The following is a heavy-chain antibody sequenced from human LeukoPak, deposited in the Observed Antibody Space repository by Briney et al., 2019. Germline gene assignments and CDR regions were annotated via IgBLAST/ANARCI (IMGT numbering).Heavy chain of an antibody. CDR2: ISGSGGST. J-gene: IGHJ4*02. CDR1: GFTFSSYA. V-gene: IGHV3-23*01. D-gene: IGHD3-22*01. CDR3: AKETCDCCGYYSYYFDY. Sequence: GGSLRLSCAASGFTFSSYAMSWVRQAPGKGLEWVSAISGSGGSTYYADSVKGRFTISRDNSKNTLYLQMNSLRAEDPAVYYCAKETCDCCGYYSYYFDYWGQGTLVTVSS.